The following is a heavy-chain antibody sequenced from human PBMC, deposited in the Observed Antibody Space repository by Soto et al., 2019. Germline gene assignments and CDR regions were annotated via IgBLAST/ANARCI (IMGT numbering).Heavy chain of an antibody. V-gene: IGHV1-3*01. J-gene: IGHJ4*02. CDR1: GYTFTSYA. CDR2: INAGNGNT. Sequence: ASVKVSCKASGYTFTSYAMHWVRQAPGQRLEWMGWINAGNGNTKYSQKFQGRVTITRDTSASTAYMELSSLRSEDTAVYYCARGLRGYTGYYFDYWGQGTLVTVSS. CDR3: ARGLRGYTGYYFDY. D-gene: IGHD3-10*01.